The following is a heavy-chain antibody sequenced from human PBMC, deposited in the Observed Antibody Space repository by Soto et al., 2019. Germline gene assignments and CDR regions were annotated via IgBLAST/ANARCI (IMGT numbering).Heavy chain of an antibody. CDR1: GFSVSSNY. V-gene: IGHV3-66*01. CDR3: GGTSSLDY. CDR2: IYSGGST. Sequence: EVQLVESGGGLVQPGGSLRLSCAASGFSVSSNYMTWVRQAPGKGLEWVSLIYSGGSTHYADSVKGRFTISRDNSKNTLYLQMNSLRAGDTAVYYCGGTSSLDYWGQGTLVTVSS. D-gene: IGHD3-16*01. J-gene: IGHJ4*02.